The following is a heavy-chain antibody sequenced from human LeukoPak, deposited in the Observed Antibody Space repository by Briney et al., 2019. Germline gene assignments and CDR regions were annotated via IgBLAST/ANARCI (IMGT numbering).Heavy chain of an antibody. D-gene: IGHD6-19*01. CDR3: AKDRSSSGWEVMGGRFDY. Sequence: TGGSLRLSCAASGFTFSSYAMSWVRQAPGKGLEWVSAISGSGGSTYYADSVKGRSTISRDNSKNTLYLQMNSLRAEDTAVYYCAKDRSSSGWEVMGGRFDYWGQGTLVTVSS. CDR2: ISGSGGST. J-gene: IGHJ4*02. V-gene: IGHV3-23*01. CDR1: GFTFSSYA.